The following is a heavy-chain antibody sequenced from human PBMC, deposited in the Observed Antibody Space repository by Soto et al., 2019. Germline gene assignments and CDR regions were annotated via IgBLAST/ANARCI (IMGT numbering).Heavy chain of an antibody. J-gene: IGHJ6*02. CDR3: ARGVLGPGDYYYGMDV. CDR2: TDAASDT. V-gene: IGHV3-13*01. Sequence: PGGSLRHSCAAAGFTFSNYDVHCVRQAQGERLEWELGTDAASDTYYPVYLQGRFTVSRHTSTKSFYLQMTSLRAGDTAVYYCARGVLGPGDYYYGMDVWGQGTTVTVSS. D-gene: IGHD7-27*01. CDR1: GFTFSNYD.